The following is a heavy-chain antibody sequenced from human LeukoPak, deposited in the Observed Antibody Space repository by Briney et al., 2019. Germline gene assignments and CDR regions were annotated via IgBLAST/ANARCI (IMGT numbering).Heavy chain of an antibody. Sequence: TGGSLRLSCAASGFTFSSYAMSWVRQAPGKGLEWVSGISWNSGSIGYADSVKGRFTISRDNAKNSLYLQMNSLRAEDTALYYCAKDIGYSYGSFDYWGQGTLVTVSS. CDR3: AKDIGYSYGSFDY. D-gene: IGHD5-18*01. V-gene: IGHV3-9*01. J-gene: IGHJ4*02. CDR2: ISWNSGSI. CDR1: GFTFSSYA.